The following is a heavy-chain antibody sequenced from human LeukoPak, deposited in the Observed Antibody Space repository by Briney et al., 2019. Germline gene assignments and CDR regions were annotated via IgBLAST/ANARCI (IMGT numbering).Heavy chain of an antibody. CDR2: INTDGTGK. CDR1: GFIYSDWW. J-gene: IGHJ4*02. CDR3: TRISLAGGLEF. V-gene: IGHV3-7*01. Sequence: LPGGSLRLSCVASGFIYSDWWMNWVRQAPGKGLEWVANINTDGTGKYYVDSVKGRFTVSRDNTKNSLYLEMASLKAEDTAVYYCTRISLAGGLEFWGQGILVTVSS.